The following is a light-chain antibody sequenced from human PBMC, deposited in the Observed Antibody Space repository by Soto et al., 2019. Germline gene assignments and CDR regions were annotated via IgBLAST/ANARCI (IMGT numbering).Light chain of an antibody. CDR1: SSNIGAGYD. J-gene: IGLJ2*01. CDR2: GNS. Sequence: QLVLTQPPSVSGAPGQRVTLSCTGSSSNIGAGYDVHWYQQLPGTAPKLLIYGNSNRPSGVPDRFSGSKSGASASLAITGLVAEDEADYYCQSYDSSLSDSVVFGGGTKVTVL. V-gene: IGLV1-40*01. CDR3: QSYDSSLSDSVV.